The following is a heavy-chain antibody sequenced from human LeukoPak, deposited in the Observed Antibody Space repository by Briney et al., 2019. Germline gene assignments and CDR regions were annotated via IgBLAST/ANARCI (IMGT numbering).Heavy chain of an antibody. V-gene: IGHV4-39*07. CDR2: IYYSGST. D-gene: IGHD5-12*01. CDR3: AVYSGYISDYYYGMDV. CDR1: GGSISSSSYY. J-gene: IGHJ6*04. Sequence: PSETLSLTCTVSGGSISSSSYYWGWIRQPPGKGLEWIGSIYYSGSTYYNPSLKSRVTISVDTSKNQFSLKLSSVTAADTAVYYWAVYSGYISDYYYGMDVWAKGPTVPVP.